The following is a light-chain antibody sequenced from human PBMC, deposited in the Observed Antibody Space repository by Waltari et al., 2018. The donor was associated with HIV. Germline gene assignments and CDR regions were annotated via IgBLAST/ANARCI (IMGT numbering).Light chain of an antibody. V-gene: IGLV2-14*03. CDR1: SSDVGGYNY. CDR2: DVI. J-gene: IGLJ3*02. Sequence: QSALTQPASVSGSPGQSITISCTGTSSDVGGYNYVSWYQRHPGKAPKLIIYDVINRPSGGVNRCSGAKSCNRAALTISGLQDEDEADYYCCSYTGSSTRVFGAGTTVTVL. CDR3: CSYTGSSTRV.